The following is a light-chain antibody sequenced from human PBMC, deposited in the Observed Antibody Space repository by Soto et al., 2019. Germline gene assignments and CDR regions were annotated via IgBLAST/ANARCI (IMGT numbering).Light chain of an antibody. CDR3: QQYDSYSWT. Sequence: DIQMTQSPSTLYASVGDRVTITCRASQSISSWLAWYQQKPGKAPKLLIYDASSLESGVPSRFSGSGSGTEFTLTISSLQTDDFASYYCQQYDSYSWTFGQGTKVDIK. V-gene: IGKV1-5*01. J-gene: IGKJ1*01. CDR2: DAS. CDR1: QSISSW.